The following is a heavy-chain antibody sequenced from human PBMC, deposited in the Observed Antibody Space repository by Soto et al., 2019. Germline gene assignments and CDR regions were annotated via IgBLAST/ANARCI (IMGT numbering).Heavy chain of an antibody. J-gene: IGHJ3*02. CDR3: ARGVYGSGNYYTGPSAFDI. CDR1: GGTLSDHG. V-gene: IGHV1-69*06. D-gene: IGHD3-10*01. CDR2: TIPVFNTA. Sequence: QVQLEQSGAEVKKPGSSVKISCKASGGTLSDHGVSWLRQAPGQGLEWVGGTIPVFNTANYAPKFQGRATIAADKSTNIAYMELGSLSSDDTAFYYCARGVYGSGNYYTGPSAFDIWGQGTLVIVSS.